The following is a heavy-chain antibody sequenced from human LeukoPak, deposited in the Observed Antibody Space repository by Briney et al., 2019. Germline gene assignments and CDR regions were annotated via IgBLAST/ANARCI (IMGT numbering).Heavy chain of an antibody. CDR1: GFTFSSYS. CDR2: IGSSSSYI. CDR3: AREAAAAGADY. Sequence: GGSLRLSCAASGFTFSSYSMNWVRQAPGKGLEWVSSIGSSSSYIYYADSVKGRFTISRDNAKNSLYLQMNSLRAEDTAVYYCAREAAAAGADYWGQGTLVTVSS. V-gene: IGHV3-21*01. J-gene: IGHJ4*02. D-gene: IGHD6-13*01.